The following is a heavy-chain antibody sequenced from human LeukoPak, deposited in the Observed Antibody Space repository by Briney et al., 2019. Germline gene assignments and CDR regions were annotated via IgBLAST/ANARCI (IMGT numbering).Heavy chain of an antibody. Sequence: SGGSLRLSCAASGFTFSSYAMSWVRQAPGKGLEWVSAISGSGGSTYYADSVKGRFTISRDNSKNTLYLQMNSLRAEDTAVYYCAKAPSGYYYTFDYWDQGTLVTVSS. D-gene: IGHD3-22*01. J-gene: IGHJ4*02. CDR2: ISGSGGST. CDR1: GFTFSSYA. CDR3: AKAPSGYYYTFDY. V-gene: IGHV3-23*01.